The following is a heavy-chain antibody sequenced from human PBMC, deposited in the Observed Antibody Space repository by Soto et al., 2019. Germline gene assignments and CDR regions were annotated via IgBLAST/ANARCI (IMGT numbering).Heavy chain of an antibody. V-gene: IGHV4-34*01. D-gene: IGHD4-17*01. CDR3: AGRGPKPYGYYYYYMDV. Sequence: SETLSLTCAVYGWSFSGYYSSWIRQPPGKGPEWLGEINHSGRTNYNPSLKSRITISVDTSKNQFSLRLSSVTAADTAVYYCAGRGPKPYGYYYYYMDVWGKGTTVTVSS. J-gene: IGHJ6*03. CDR1: GWSFSGYY. CDR2: INHSGRT.